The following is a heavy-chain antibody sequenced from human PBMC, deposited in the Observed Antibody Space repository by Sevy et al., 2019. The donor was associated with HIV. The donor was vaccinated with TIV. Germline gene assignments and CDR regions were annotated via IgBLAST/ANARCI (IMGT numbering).Heavy chain of an antibody. J-gene: IGHJ4*02. CDR3: AKVCNDYIWGSYRQGDYFDY. CDR2: ISGSGGST. V-gene: IGHV3-23*01. D-gene: IGHD3-16*02. Sequence: GESLKISCAASGFTFSSYAMSWVRQAPGKGLEWVSAISGSGGSTYYADSVKGRFTISRDNSKNTLYLQMNSLRAEDTAVYYCAKVCNDYIWGSYRQGDYFDYWGQGTLVTVSS. CDR1: GFTFSSYA.